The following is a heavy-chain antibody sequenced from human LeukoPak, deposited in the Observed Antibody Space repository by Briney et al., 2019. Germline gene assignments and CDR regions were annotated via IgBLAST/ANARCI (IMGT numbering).Heavy chain of an antibody. CDR2: IYHSGST. CDR3: ARGDCSSTICYSPMDV. CDR1: GYSISSGYY. D-gene: IGHD2-2*01. Sequence: TSETLSLTCTVSGYSISSGYYWGWIRQPPGKGLEWIGSIYHSGSTYYNPSLKSRVTISVDTSKNQFSLKVNSVTAADTAVYYCARGDCSSTICYSPMDVWGKGTTVTVSS. J-gene: IGHJ6*03. V-gene: IGHV4-38-2*02.